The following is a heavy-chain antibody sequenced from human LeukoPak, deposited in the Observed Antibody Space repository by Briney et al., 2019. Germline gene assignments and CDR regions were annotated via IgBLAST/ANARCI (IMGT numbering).Heavy chain of an antibody. J-gene: IGHJ4*02. CDR3: ARHVWVEMATITFLFDY. D-gene: IGHD5-24*01. CDR1: GGSISSSSCY. CDR2: IYYSGST. V-gene: IGHV4-39*01. Sequence: PSETLSLTCPVSGGSISSSSCYWGWIRQPPGKGLEWIGSIYYSGSTYYNPSLKSRVTISVDTSKNQFSLKLSSVTAADTAGYYCARHVWVEMATITFLFDYWGQGTLVTVSS.